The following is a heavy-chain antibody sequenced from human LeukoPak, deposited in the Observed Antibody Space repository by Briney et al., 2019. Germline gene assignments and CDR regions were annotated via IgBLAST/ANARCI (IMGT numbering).Heavy chain of an antibody. Sequence: GGSLRLSCAASGFAFSHYWMSWVRQAPGKGLEWLANIRQDGSDNYYADSVKGRFTFSRDNARNSLYLQMNTLRAEDTAVYYCARDLYREYRSFDYWGQGTLVTVSS. J-gene: IGHJ4*02. V-gene: IGHV3-7*01. CDR3: ARDLYREYRSFDY. CDR1: GFAFSHYW. D-gene: IGHD3-16*02. CDR2: IRQDGSDN.